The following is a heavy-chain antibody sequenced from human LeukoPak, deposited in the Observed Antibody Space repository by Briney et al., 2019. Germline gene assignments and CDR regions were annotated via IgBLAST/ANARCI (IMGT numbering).Heavy chain of an antibody. CDR2: IYYSGST. CDR3: ARDSGYSYGKPFDY. Sequence: PSETLSLTCTVSGGSISSSSYYWGWIRQPPGKGLEWFGSIYYSGSTYYNPSLKSRVTISVDTSKNQFSLKLSSVTAADTAVYYCARDSGYSYGKPFDYWGHGTLVTVSS. CDR1: GGSISSSSYY. D-gene: IGHD5-18*01. J-gene: IGHJ4*01. V-gene: IGHV4-39*07.